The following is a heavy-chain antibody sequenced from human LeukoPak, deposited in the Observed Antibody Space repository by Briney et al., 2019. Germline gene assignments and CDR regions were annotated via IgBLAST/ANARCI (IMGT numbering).Heavy chain of an antibody. CDR2: INPNSGGT. J-gene: IGHJ4*02. CDR1: GYTFNGYY. V-gene: IGHV1-2*02. CDR3: ASGPLVSTVENYFDY. D-gene: IGHD4-23*01. Sequence: GASVKVSCKASGYTFNGYYMHWVRQAPGQGLEWMGWINPNSGGTNYAQKFQGRVTMTRDTSISTAYMELSRLRSDDTAVYYCASGPLVSTVENYFDYWGQGTLVTVSS.